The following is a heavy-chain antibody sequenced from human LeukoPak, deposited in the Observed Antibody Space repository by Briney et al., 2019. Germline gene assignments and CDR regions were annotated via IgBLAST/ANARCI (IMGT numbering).Heavy chain of an antibody. V-gene: IGHV4-61*01. CDR3: ARGIGELGVRHYYYMDV. J-gene: IGHJ6*03. CDR1: GGSISSSSYY. D-gene: IGHD3-10*01. Sequence: PSETLSLTCTVSGGSISSSSYYWSWIRQPPGKGLEWIGYIYYSGSTNYNPSLKSRVTISVDTSKNQFSLKLSSVTAADTAVYYCARGIGELGVRHYYYMDVWGKGTTVTVSS. CDR2: IYYSGST.